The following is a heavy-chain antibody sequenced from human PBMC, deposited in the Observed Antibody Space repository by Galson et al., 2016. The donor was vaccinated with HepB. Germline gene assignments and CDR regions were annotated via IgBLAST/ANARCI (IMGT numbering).Heavy chain of an antibody. CDR1: GVSISSYY. V-gene: IGHV4-59*01. D-gene: IGHD6-13*01. CDR2: FYYSGSI. J-gene: IGHJ5*02. Sequence: ETLSLTCTVSGVSISSYYWSWIRQPPGKGLEWIGYFYYSGSIDYNPSLKRRVTISVDTSKNQFHLKLSSVTAADTAVYYWARGGGAAAAKRNWFDPWGQGTLVTVSS. CDR3: ARGGGAAAAKRNWFDP.